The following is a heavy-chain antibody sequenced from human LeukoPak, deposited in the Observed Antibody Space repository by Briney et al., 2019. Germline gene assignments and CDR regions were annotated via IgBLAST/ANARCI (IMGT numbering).Heavy chain of an antibody. D-gene: IGHD3-10*02. J-gene: IGHJ6*04. CDR1: GFTFSSYE. CDR3: AELGITMIGGV. V-gene: IGHV3-48*03. Sequence: GGSLRLSCAASGFTFSSYEMNWVRQAPGKGLEWVSYISSSGSTIYYADSVKGRFTISRDNAENTLYLQMNSLRAEDTAVYYCAELGITMIGGVWGKGTTVTISS. CDR2: ISSSGSTI.